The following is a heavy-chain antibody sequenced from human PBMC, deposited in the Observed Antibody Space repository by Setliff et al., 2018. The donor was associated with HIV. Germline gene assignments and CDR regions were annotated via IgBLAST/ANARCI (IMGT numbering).Heavy chain of an antibody. Sequence: PEETLSLTCTVSGGAISGFHWSWIRQSPGKGLEWIGYIYTGGSTNYNPSLKSRVTISVDTSKSQFSLKLNSVTAADTAVYYCARELGASPHDVFDIWGQVTMVT. J-gene: IGHJ3*02. V-gene: IGHV4-4*08. CDR1: GGAISGFH. CDR3: ARELGASPHDVFDI. D-gene: IGHD3-16*01. CDR2: IYTGGST.